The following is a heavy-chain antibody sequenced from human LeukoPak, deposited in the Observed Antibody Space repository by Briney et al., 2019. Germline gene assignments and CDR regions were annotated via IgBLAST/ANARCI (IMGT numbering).Heavy chain of an antibody. J-gene: IGHJ4*02. CDR3: ASSSSSWYNYFDY. Sequence: GGSLRLSCAASGFTFSNYWMHWVRQAPGKGLVWVSRIRGDGTITSYADSVKGRFTISRDNAKNTLYLQMNSLRAEDTAVYYCASSSSSWYNYFDYWGQGALVTVSS. CDR1: GFTFSNYW. V-gene: IGHV3-74*01. D-gene: IGHD6-13*01. CDR2: IRGDGTIT.